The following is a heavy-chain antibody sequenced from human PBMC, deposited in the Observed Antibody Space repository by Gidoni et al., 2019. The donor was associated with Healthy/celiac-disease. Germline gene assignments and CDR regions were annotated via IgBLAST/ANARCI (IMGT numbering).Heavy chain of an antibody. CDR2: MNPNSGNT. CDR3: ARASIAAAGTGFDY. D-gene: IGHD6-13*01. J-gene: IGHJ4*02. CDR1: GYPFTSYD. Sequence: VQLVQSGAEVKKPTASVKVSCKASGYPFTSYDINWVRQATGQGLEWMGWMNPNSGNTGYAQKFQGRVTMTRNTSISTAYMEMSSLRSEDTAVYYCARASIAAAGTGFDYWGQGTLVTVSS. V-gene: IGHV1-8*01.